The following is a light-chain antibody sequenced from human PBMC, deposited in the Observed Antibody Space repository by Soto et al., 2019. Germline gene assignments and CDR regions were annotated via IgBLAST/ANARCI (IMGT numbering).Light chain of an antibody. CDR3: QVRHRSSDHVV. J-gene: IGLJ2*01. CDR2: NDD. Sequence: SSELTQPPSVSVAPGQTASITCGGNDIGSYSVHWYQQKPGQAPVLVVYNDDDRPSGIPERFSGSNSGNTATLTISRVEAGDEADYYCQVRHRSSDHVVFGGGTKVTVL. CDR1: DIGSYS. V-gene: IGLV3-21*02.